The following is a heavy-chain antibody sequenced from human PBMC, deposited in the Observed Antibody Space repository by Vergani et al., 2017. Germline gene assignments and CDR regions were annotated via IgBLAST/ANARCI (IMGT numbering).Heavy chain of an antibody. V-gene: IGHV4-38-2*02. D-gene: IGHD3-3*01. Sequence: QVQLQESGPGLVKPSETLSLTCAVSGYSISSGYYWGWIRQPPGKGLEWLGSIYHSGSTYYNPSLKSRVTIAVDTSKNPFSLKLSSVTAADTAVYYCAREYSGTNTILGVVIGTRFDPWGQGTLVTVSS. J-gene: IGHJ5*02. CDR3: AREYSGTNTILGVVIGTRFDP. CDR2: IYHSGST. CDR1: GYSISSGYY.